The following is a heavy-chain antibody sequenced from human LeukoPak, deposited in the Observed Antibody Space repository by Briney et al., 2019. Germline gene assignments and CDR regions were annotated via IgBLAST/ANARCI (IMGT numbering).Heavy chain of an antibody. J-gene: IGHJ4*02. CDR3: ARGYCSSTSCQYYFDY. CDR1: GYTFTSYA. Sequence: ASVKVSCKASGYTFTSYALHWVRQAPGQRVEWMGWINADNGDTKYSQKFQGRVTITRDTSASTAYMELSSLRSEDTAVYHCARGYCSSTSCQYYFDYWGQGTLVTVSS. V-gene: IGHV1-3*01. D-gene: IGHD2-2*01. CDR2: INADNGDT.